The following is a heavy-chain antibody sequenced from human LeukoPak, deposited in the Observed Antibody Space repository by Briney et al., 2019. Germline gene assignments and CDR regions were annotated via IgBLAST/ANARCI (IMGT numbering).Heavy chain of an antibody. Sequence: GASVKVSCKVSGYTLTELSMHWVRQAPGKGLEWMGGFDPEDGETFYAQKFQGRVTMTEDTSTDTAYMELRSLRSDDTAVYYCARDMVRGNWFDPWGQGTLVTVSS. D-gene: IGHD3-10*01. CDR1: GYTLTELS. V-gene: IGHV1-24*01. CDR3: ARDMVRGNWFDP. J-gene: IGHJ5*02. CDR2: FDPEDGET.